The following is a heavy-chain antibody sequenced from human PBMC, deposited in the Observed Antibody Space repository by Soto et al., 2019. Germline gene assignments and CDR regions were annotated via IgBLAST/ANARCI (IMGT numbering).Heavy chain of an antibody. CDR3: AREGLGGDSYDAFDI. CDR1: GYTFTSYY. D-gene: IGHD2-21*02. CDR2: INPSGGST. V-gene: IGHV1-46*01. Sequence: ASVKVSCKASGYTFTSYYMHWVRQAPGQGLEWMGIINPSGGSTSYAQKFQGRVTMTRDTSTSTVYMELSSLRSEDTAVYYCAREGLGGDSYDAFDIWGQGTMVTVSS. J-gene: IGHJ3*02.